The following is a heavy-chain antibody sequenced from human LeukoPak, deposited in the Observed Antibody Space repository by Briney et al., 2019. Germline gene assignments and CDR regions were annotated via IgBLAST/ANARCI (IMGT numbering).Heavy chain of an antibody. CDR3: ARAGMFYYGSGSYYNWFDP. Sequence: KPSETRSLTCAVYGGSFSGYYWSWIRQPPGKGLEWIGEINHSGSTNYNPSLKSRVTISVDTSKNQFSLKLSSVTAADTAVYYCARAGMFYYGSGSYYNWFDPWGQGTLVTVSS. D-gene: IGHD3-10*01. CDR1: GGSFSGYY. V-gene: IGHV4-34*01. CDR2: INHSGST. J-gene: IGHJ5*02.